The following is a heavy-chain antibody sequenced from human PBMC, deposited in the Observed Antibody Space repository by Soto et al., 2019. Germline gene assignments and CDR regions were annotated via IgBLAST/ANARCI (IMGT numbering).Heavy chain of an antibody. Sequence: SETLSLTCTVSGGSISSYYWSWIRQPPGKGLEWIGYIYYIGSTNYTPSLKSRVTISLDPSKTQFSLKLSSVTAADTAVYYCGRTRGDYVAFDIWGQGKMVTVSS. CDR2: IYYIGST. V-gene: IGHV4-59*01. J-gene: IGHJ3*02. D-gene: IGHD4-17*01. CDR3: GRTRGDYVAFDI. CDR1: GGSISSYY.